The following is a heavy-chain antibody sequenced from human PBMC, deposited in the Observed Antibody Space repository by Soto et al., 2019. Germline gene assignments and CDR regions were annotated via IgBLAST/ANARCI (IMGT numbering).Heavy chain of an antibody. V-gene: IGHV1-69*13. Sequence: SVKCSCKASGYTFTSYDINWVRQATGQGLEWVGGIIPIIGTAGYAQKFQGRVTITADESTSTSYMEVNNLRSEDTAVYYCAKVRYSSPMGYYYGMDVWGQGTTVTVSS. CDR3: AKVRYSSPMGYYYGMDV. J-gene: IGHJ6*02. CDR2: IIPIIGTA. CDR1: GYTFTSYD. D-gene: IGHD6-19*01.